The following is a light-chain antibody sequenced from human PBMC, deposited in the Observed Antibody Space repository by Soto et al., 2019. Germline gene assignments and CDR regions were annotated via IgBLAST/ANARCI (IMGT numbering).Light chain of an antibody. CDR1: QSVRGNC. CDR3: QQYGSSPQT. J-gene: IGKJ5*01. Sequence: EIVLTQSPGTLSMSPGESATLSCRASQSVRGNCLAWYQQKPGQAPRLLIYGASNRATGIPDRFSGSGSGTDFTLTISRLEPEDFAVYYCQQYGSSPQTFGQGTRLDIE. V-gene: IGKV3-20*01. CDR2: GAS.